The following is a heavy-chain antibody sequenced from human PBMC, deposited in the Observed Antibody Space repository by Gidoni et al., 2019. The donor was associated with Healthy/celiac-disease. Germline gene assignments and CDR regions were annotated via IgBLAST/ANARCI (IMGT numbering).Heavy chain of an antibody. V-gene: IGHV3-33*01. J-gene: IGHJ2*01. CDR1: GFTFSSYG. D-gene: IGHD6-13*01. CDR3: ARDQGIAAYPNWYFDL. Sequence: QVQLVESGGGVVQPGRSLRLSCAASGFTFSSYGMHWVRQAPGKGLGWVAVIWYDGSNKYYADSVKGRFTISRDNSKNTLYLQMNSLRAEDTAVYYCARDQGIAAYPNWYFDLWGRGTLVTVSS. CDR2: IWYDGSNK.